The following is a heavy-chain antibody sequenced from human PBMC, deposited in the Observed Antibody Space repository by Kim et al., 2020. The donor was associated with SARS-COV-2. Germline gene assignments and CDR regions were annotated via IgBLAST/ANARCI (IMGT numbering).Heavy chain of an antibody. Sequence: GGSPRLSCAASGFTFSSYAMHWVRQAPGKGLEWVAVISYDGSNKYYADSVKGRFTISRDNSKNTLYLQMNSLRAEDTAVYYCARDRSHGSRWRTFDYWGQGTLVTVSS. V-gene: IGHV3-30*04. CDR3: ARDRSHGSRWRTFDY. J-gene: IGHJ4*02. CDR2: ISYDGSNK. CDR1: GFTFSSYA. D-gene: IGHD1-26*01.